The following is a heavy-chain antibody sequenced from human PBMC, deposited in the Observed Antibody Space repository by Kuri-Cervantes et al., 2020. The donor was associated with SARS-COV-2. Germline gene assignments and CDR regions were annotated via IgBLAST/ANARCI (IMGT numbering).Heavy chain of an antibody. Sequence: LSLTCAASGFTFSSYDMHWVRQATGKGLEWVSAIGTAGDTYYADSVKGRFTISRDNSKNTLYLQMNSLRAEDTAVYYCAKDPYSTWTEVWWLAFDIWGQGTMVTVS. V-gene: IGHV3-13*01. J-gene: IGHJ3*02. CDR2: IGTAGDT. CDR3: AKDPYSTWTEVWWLAFDI. D-gene: IGHD2-15*01. CDR1: GFTFSSYD.